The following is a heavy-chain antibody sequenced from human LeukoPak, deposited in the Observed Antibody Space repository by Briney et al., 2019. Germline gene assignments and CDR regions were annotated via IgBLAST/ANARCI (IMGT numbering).Heavy chain of an antibody. CDR1: SRFTFSSYW. Sequence: PGGSLRLSCTASSRFTFSSYWMNWVRQAPGKGLVWVSRINGDGSSTTYADSVKGRFTISRDNAKNTLYLQMNSLRAEDTAVYYCARDKRGHDILTGYYNTDAFDIWGQGTMVTVSS. D-gene: IGHD3-9*01. J-gene: IGHJ3*02. CDR2: INGDGSST. V-gene: IGHV3-74*01. CDR3: ARDKRGHDILTGYYNTDAFDI.